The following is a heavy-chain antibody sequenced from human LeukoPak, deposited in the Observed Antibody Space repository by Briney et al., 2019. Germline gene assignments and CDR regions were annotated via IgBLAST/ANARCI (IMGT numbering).Heavy chain of an antibody. CDR3: ARGMHYDFWSGYYFDY. D-gene: IGHD3-3*01. Sequence: GASVKVSCKASGYTLTSYYIHWVRQAPGQGLEWMGIINPSGGSTSYAQKFQGRVTMTRDTSTSTVYMELSSLRSEDTAVYYCARGMHYDFWSGYYFDYWGQGTLVTVSS. V-gene: IGHV1-46*01. CDR1: GYTLTSYY. CDR2: INPSGGST. J-gene: IGHJ4*02.